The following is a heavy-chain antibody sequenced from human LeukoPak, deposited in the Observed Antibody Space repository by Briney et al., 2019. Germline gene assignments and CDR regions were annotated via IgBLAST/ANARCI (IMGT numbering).Heavy chain of an antibody. J-gene: IGHJ6*02. CDR2: ISYEGSNK. D-gene: IGHD3-22*01. CDR1: GFTFSKYG. Sequence: NPGRSLRLSCAASGFTFSKYGIHWVRQAPGKGLEWVAVISYEGSNKFYGESVKGRFTISRDNSKNTLYLQMNSLRAEDTAVYYCAKEEHDNGGYYSSYYYYHGMDVWGQGTTVTVSS. V-gene: IGHV3-30*18. CDR3: AKEEHDNGGYYSSYYYYHGMDV.